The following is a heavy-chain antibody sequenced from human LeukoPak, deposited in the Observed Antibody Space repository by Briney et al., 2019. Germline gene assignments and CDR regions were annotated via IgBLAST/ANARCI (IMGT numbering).Heavy chain of an antibody. CDR3: ARDYTLYISGWFLDY. CDR2: ISYSGST. V-gene: IGHV4-39*07. CDR1: GDSISSNIYY. Sequence: SETLSLTCTVSGDSISSNIYYWGWIRQPPGKGLEWIGIISYSGSTYYNPSLKSRVTISVDTSKNQFSLKLSSVTAADTAVYYCARDYTLYISGWFLDYWGQGTLVTVSS. J-gene: IGHJ4*02. D-gene: IGHD6-19*01.